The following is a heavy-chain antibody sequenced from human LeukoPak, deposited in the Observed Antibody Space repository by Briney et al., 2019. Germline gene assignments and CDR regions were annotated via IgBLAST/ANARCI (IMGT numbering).Heavy chain of an antibody. CDR2: ISSSSSYI. V-gene: IGHV3-21*01. D-gene: IGHD6-6*01. J-gene: IGHJ4*02. Sequence: GGSLRLSCAASGSPFSTYAMSWVRQAPGKGLEWVSSISSSSSYIYYADSVKGRFTISRDNAKNSLYLQMNSLRAEDTAVYYCARDQTGYTSSSRDYWGQGTLVTVSS. CDR3: ARDQTGYTSSSRDY. CDR1: GSPFSTYA.